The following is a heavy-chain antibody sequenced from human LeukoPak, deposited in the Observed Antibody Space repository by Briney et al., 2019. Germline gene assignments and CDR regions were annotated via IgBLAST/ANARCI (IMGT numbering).Heavy chain of an antibody. CDR1: GGSISSYY. V-gene: IGHV4-59*08. CDR3: ARHVGMITFGGVINWFDP. Sequence: SETLCLTCTVSGGSISSYYWSWIRQPPGKGLEWIGYIYYSGSTNYNPSLKSRVTISVDTSKNQFSLKLSSVTAADTAVYYCARHVGMITFGGVINWFDPWAREPWSPSPQ. D-gene: IGHD3-16*01. CDR2: IYYSGST. J-gene: IGHJ5*02.